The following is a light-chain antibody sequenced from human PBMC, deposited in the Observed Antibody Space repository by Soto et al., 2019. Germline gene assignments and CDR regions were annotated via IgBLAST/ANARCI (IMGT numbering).Light chain of an antibody. Sequence: DIQMTQSPSSVSASVGDRVTITCRASQGISNWLAWYQQQPGKAPKLLIYGASSLQSGVPSRFSGGGSGTNFPLIITSLQPEDFATYYCKQTNTFPPPTFGGGPKVEI. CDR2: GAS. V-gene: IGKV1-12*01. J-gene: IGKJ4*01. CDR3: KQTNTFPPPT. CDR1: QGISNW.